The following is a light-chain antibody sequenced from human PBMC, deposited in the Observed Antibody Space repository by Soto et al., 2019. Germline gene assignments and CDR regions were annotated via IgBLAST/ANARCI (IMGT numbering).Light chain of an antibody. Sequence: EIVMTQSPATLSVSPGQRVTLSCRASQSISSNLAWYQQRPGLPPRLLFYSASPRATGTSARFSASGSGTEFSLTISSLQSEDVAIYYCQQYHDWPPLTFGGGTKIQIK. CDR3: QQYHDWPPLT. V-gene: IGKV3-15*01. J-gene: IGKJ4*01. CDR2: SAS. CDR1: QSISSN.